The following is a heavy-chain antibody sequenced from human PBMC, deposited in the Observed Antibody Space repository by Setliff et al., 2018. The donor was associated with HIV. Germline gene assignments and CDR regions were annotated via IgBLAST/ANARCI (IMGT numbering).Heavy chain of an antibody. V-gene: IGHV3-33*08. Sequence: PGGSLRLSCAASGFTFSSYEMNWVRQAPGKGLEWVAVIRYDGSNKYYGDSVKGRFTISRDNSKNTLYLQMNSLRAEDTAVYYCARDDKFAFDYWGLGTLVTVSS. CDR1: GFTFSSYE. CDR3: ARDDKFAFDY. J-gene: IGHJ4*02. D-gene: IGHD3-10*01. CDR2: IRYDGSNK.